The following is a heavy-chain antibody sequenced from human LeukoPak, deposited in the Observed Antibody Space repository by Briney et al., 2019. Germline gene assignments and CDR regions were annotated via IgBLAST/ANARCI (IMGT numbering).Heavy chain of an antibody. Sequence: SETLSLTCSVSGGSISISSHYWGWIRQPPGEALEWIGTIYYSGSTYYNPSLKSRVTISVDTSKNQFSLKLSSVTAADTAVYYCARHESAATNWGQGTLVTVSS. CDR3: ARHESAATN. CDR1: GGSISISSHY. D-gene: IGHD6-13*01. V-gene: IGHV4-39*01. CDR2: IYYSGST. J-gene: IGHJ4*02.